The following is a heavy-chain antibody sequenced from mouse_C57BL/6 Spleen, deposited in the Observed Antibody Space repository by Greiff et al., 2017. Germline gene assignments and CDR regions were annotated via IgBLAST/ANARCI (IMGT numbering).Heavy chain of an antibody. D-gene: IGHD1-1*01. V-gene: IGHV14-1*01. Sequence: EVKLQESGAELVRPGASVKLSCTASGFNIKDYYMHWVKQRPEQGLEWIGRIDPEDGDTEYAPKFQGKATMTADTSSNTAYLQLSSLTSEDTAVYYCTPDYYGSSTWFAYWGQGTLVTVSA. CDR1: GFNIKDYY. CDR2: IDPEDGDT. CDR3: TPDYYGSSTWFAY. J-gene: IGHJ3*01.